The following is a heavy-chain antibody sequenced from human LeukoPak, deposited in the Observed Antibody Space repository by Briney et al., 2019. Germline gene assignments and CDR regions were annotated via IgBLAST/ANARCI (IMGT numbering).Heavy chain of an antibody. CDR1: GFNFTNYN. CDR2: IHSSSGSI. Sequence: PGGSLRLSCAASGFNFTNYNMNWVRHAPGKGLEWVSSIHSSSGSIYYADSLKGRFTISRGNAKNSLYLQMNSLRAEDTAVYYCARDLAWDAFDIWGQGTMVTVSS. J-gene: IGHJ3*02. CDR3: ARDLAWDAFDI. V-gene: IGHV3-21*01.